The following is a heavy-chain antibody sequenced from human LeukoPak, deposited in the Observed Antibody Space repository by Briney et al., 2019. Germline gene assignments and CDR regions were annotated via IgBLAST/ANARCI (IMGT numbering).Heavy chain of an antibody. V-gene: IGHV4-59*01. Sequence: TSETLSPTCTVSGGSISSYYWSWIRQPPGKGLEWIGYIYYSGSTNYNPSLESRVTISVDTSKNQFSLKLSSVTAADTAVYYCARDLTGPLDYWGQGTLVTVSS. CDR3: ARDLTGPLDY. D-gene: IGHD7-27*01. CDR2: IYYSGST. CDR1: GGSISSYY. J-gene: IGHJ4*02.